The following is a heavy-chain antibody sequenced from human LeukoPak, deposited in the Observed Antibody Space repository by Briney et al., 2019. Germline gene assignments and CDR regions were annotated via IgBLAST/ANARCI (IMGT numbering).Heavy chain of an antibody. V-gene: IGHV3-21*01. D-gene: IGHD6-19*01. CDR3: ATDPPRGREAVAGGGFDY. J-gene: IGHJ4*02. Sequence: PGGSLRLSCAASGFAFRSYGMTWVRQAPGRGLEWVSSVSAVSNYIYYADSVKGRFTISRDNAEDSLYLQMNSLKAEDTAVYYCATDPPRGREAVAGGGFDYWGQGTLVTVSS. CDR2: VSAVSNYI. CDR1: GFAFRSYG.